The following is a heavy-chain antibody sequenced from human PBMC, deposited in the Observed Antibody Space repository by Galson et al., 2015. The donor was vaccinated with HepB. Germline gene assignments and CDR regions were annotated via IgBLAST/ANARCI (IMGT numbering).Heavy chain of an antibody. CDR3: AKGAFWNDHSESLDP. D-gene: IGHD3-3*01. CDR2: IWSDGSTQ. CDR1: GFSFRTYG. J-gene: IGHJ5*02. Sequence: SLRLSCAASGFSFRTYGMYWVRQAPGKGLEWVAGIWSDGSTQHYADSLKGRFTISRDNSKNTLHLQMNSLRVEDTAVYYCAKGAFWNDHSESLDPWGQGTLVTVSS. V-gene: IGHV3-33*06.